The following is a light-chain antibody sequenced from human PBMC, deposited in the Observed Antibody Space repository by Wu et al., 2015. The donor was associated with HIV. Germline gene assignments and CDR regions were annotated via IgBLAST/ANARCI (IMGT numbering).Light chain of an antibody. CDR1: QSVSSSSSY. CDR2: GAF. V-gene: IGKV3-20*01. J-gene: IGKJ1*01. Sequence: EIVLTQSPGTLSLSPGERATLSCRASQSVSSSSSYLAWYQQKPGQAPRLLIYGAFSRATGIPDRFSGSGSGTDSTLTISRLEPEDFAVYYCQQYGSSPQTFGQGTKVEIK. CDR3: QQYGSSPQT.